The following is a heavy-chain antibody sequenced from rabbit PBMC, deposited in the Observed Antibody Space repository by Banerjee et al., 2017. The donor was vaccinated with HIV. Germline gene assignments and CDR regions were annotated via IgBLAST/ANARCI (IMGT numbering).Heavy chain of an antibody. J-gene: IGHJ4*01. CDR3: ARDLAGVIGWNFGL. Sequence: QQQLVESGGGLVKPGASLTLTCKASGFDLSRYYICWVRQAPGKGLEWIGCINSSSRNVVYASWAKGRFTISKTSSTTVTLQMTSLTAADTATYFCARDLAGVIGWNFGLWGPGTLVTVS. CDR1: GFDLSRYY. CDR2: INSSSRNV. D-gene: IGHD4-1*01. V-gene: IGHV1S45*01.